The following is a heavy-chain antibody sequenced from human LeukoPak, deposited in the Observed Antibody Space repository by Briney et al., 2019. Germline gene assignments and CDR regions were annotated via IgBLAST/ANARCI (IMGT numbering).Heavy chain of an antibody. J-gene: IGHJ4*02. Sequence: SETLSLTCTVSGGSISSYYWSWIGQPPGRGLEWSGYIYYSGSTNYNPSLKSRVTISVDTSKNQFSLKLSSVTAADTAVYYCARLLAGYSSGWYPDYWGQGTLVTVSS. CDR1: GGSISSYY. CDR2: IYYSGST. CDR3: ARLLAGYSSGWYPDY. D-gene: IGHD6-19*01. V-gene: IGHV4-59*08.